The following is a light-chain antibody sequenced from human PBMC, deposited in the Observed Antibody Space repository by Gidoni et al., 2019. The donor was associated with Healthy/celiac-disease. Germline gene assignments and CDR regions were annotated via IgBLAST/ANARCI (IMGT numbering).Light chain of an antibody. CDR1: QGISSY. Sequence: AIRITQSPSSLSASTGDRVTITCRASQGISSYLAWYQQKPVKAPKLLIYAASTLQSGVPSRFSGSGSGTDFTITISCLQSEDFATYYCQQYYSYPYTFGQGTKLEIK. V-gene: IGKV1-8*01. CDR2: AAS. CDR3: QQYYSYPYT. J-gene: IGKJ2*01.